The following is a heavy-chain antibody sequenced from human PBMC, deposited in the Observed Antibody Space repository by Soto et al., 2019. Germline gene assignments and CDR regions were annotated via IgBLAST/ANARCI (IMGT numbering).Heavy chain of an antibody. Sequence: QLQLQEYGSGLVKPSQTLSLTCAVSGGSISSGGYSWSWIRQPPGKGLEWIGYIYHSGSTYYNPSLKSRVTLSVDRSKNQFSLKLSSVTAADTAVYYCASAGGLGAVAADYWGQGTLVTGSS. CDR1: GGSISSGGYS. CDR2: IYHSGST. CDR3: ASAGGLGAVAADY. V-gene: IGHV4-30-2*01. D-gene: IGHD6-19*01. J-gene: IGHJ4*02.